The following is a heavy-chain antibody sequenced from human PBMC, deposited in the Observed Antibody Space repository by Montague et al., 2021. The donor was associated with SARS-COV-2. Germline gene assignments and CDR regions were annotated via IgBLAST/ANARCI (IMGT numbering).Heavy chain of an antibody. CDR2: IYHAGNT. CDR1: DGSISSPNW. J-gene: IGHJ4*02. Sequence: SETLSLTCAVSDGSISSPNWWNWVRQPPGKGLEWIGEIYHAGNTNYNPSLKSRVTISIDKSKNHFSLKLSSVTAADTAVYYCARVQRGYYYGLGVSAHFDYWAQGTLVTVSS. CDR3: ARVQRGYYYGLGVSAHFDY. V-gene: IGHV4-4*02. D-gene: IGHD3-10*01.